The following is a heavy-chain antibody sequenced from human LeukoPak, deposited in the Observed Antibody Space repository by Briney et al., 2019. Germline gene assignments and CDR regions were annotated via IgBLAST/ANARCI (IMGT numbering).Heavy chain of an antibody. CDR3: ARVSGWYYFDY. CDR1: GGTFSSYA. CDR2: IIPILGIA. J-gene: IGHJ4*02. V-gene: IGHV1-69*04. Sequence: ASVKVSCKASGGTFSSYAISWVRQAPGQGLEWMGRIIPILGIANYAQKFQGRATITADKSTSTAYMELSSLRSEDTAMYYCARVSGWYYFDYWGQGTLVTVSS. D-gene: IGHD6-19*01.